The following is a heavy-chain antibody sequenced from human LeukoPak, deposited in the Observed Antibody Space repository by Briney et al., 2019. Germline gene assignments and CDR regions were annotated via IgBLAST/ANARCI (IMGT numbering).Heavy chain of an antibody. CDR2: FNPEDGET. D-gene: IGHD6-13*01. J-gene: IGHJ6*02. V-gene: IGHV1-24*01. CDR3: ATGHESSSWFTYYYYGMDV. CDR1: GYTLTELS. Sequence: GASVKVSCKVSGYTLTELSMHWVRQAPGKGLEWMGGFNPEDGETIYAQKFQGRVTMTEDTSTDTAYMELSSLRSEDTAVYYCATGHESSSWFTYYYYGMDVWGQGTTVTVSS.